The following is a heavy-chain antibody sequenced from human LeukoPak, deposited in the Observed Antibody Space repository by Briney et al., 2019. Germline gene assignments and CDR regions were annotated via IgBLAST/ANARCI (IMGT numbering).Heavy chain of an antibody. J-gene: IGHJ4*02. Sequence: GSLRLSCAASGFTFSSYAMHWVRQAPGKGLEWVAVISYDGSNKYYADSVKGRFTISRDNSKNTLYLQMNSLRAEDTAVYYCARDRTPPRIAVAGTIDYWGQGTLVTVSS. CDR3: ARDRTPPRIAVAGTIDY. CDR1: GFTFSSYA. CDR2: ISYDGSNK. D-gene: IGHD6-19*01. V-gene: IGHV3-30-3*01.